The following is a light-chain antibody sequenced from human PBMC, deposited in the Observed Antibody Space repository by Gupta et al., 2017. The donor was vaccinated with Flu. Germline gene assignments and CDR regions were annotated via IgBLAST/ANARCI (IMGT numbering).Light chain of an antibody. CDR3: QQYFVTHPWT. CDR2: WTA. V-gene: IGKV4-1*01. Sequence: YQQKPGQPPKRLMYWTATSEDGVPDRCSGGGCGTDLTLTISSLQAEDVAVYYCQQYFVTHPWTFGQGTKVEIK. J-gene: IGKJ1*01.